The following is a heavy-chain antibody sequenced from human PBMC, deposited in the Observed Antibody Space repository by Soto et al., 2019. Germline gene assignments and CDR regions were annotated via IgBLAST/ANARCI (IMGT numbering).Heavy chain of an antibody. CDR2: IYYSGST. CDR1: GGSISSSSYY. CDR3: ARTYYDILTGYYFDY. V-gene: IGHV4-39*07. D-gene: IGHD3-9*01. Sequence: SETLSLTCTVSGGSISSSSYYWGWIRQPPGKGLEWIGTIYYSGSTTYNPSLKSRVTFSVDTSKNQFSLKLSSVTAADTAVYYCARTYYDILTGYYFDYWGQGTLVTVSS. J-gene: IGHJ4*02.